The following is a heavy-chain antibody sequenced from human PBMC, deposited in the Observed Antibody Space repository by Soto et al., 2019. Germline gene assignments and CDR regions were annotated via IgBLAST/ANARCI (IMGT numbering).Heavy chain of an antibody. D-gene: IGHD3-9*01. CDR1: GYTFTGYY. CDR2: INPNSGGT. CDR3: ARGAGDYDILTGAPYYYGMDV. J-gene: IGHJ6*02. Sequence: GASVKVSCKASGYTFTGYYMHWVRQAPGQGLEWMGWINPNSGGTNYAQKFQGWVTMTRDTSISTAYMELSRLRSDDTAVYYCARGAGDYDILTGAPYYYGMDVWGQGTTVTVSS. V-gene: IGHV1-2*04.